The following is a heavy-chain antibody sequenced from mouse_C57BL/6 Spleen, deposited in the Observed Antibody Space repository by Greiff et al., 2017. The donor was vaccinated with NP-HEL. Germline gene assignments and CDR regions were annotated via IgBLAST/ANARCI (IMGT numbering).Heavy chain of an antibody. D-gene: IGHD1-1*01. CDR1: GYTFTSYW. J-gene: IGHJ3*01. CDR2: IDPSDSYT. Sequence: VQLQQPGAELVMPGASVKLSCKASGYTFTSYWMHWVKQRPGQGLEWIGEIDPSDSYTNYNQKFKGKSTLTVDKSSSTAYMQLSSLTSEDSAVYYCASFITGGFAYWGQGTLVTVSA. V-gene: IGHV1-69*01. CDR3: ASFITGGFAY.